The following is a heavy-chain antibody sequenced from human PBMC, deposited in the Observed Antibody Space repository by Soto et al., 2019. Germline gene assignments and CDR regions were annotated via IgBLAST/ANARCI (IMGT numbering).Heavy chain of an antibody. J-gene: IGHJ6*02. CDR3: ARTGLRPNRGGMVRGYPPHYYYYGMDV. D-gene: IGHD3-10*01. Sequence: SETLSLTCTVSVGSISSYYWSWIRQPPGKGLEWIGYIYYSGSTNYNPSLKSRVTISVDTSKNQFSLKLSSVTAADTAVYYCARTGLRPNRGGMVRGYPPHYYYYGMDVWGQGTTVTVSS. CDR2: IYYSGST. V-gene: IGHV4-59*01. CDR1: VGSISSYY.